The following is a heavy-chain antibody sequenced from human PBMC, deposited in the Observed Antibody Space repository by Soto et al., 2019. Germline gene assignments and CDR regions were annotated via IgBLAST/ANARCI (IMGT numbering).Heavy chain of an antibody. V-gene: IGHV1-18*01. J-gene: IGHJ4*02. CDR2: ISAYNGNT. CDR1: GYTFTSYG. CDR3: AREPNYFDY. Sequence: QVQLVQSGAEVKKPGASVKVSCKASGYTFTSYGISWVRQAPGQGLEWMGWISAYNGNTKYAQKLQGRVTMATDTSTSTGYMEVRRLRSDDTAVYYCAREPNYFDYWGQGTLVTVSS.